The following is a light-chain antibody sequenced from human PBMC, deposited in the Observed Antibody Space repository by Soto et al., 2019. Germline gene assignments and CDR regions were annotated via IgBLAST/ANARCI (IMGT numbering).Light chain of an antibody. V-gene: IGKV1-39*01. CDR2: AAS. CDR3: QQSCSTPMYT. J-gene: IGKJ2*01. Sequence: DIQMTQSPFSLSASVGDRVTITCRASQSISSYLNWYQQKLGKAPKLLIYAASTLQSGVPSRFSGSGSGTDFTLTISSLQPEDFATYYCQQSCSTPMYTFGQGTKLEIK. CDR1: QSISSY.